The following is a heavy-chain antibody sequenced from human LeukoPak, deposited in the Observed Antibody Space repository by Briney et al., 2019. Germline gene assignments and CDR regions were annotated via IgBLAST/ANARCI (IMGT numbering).Heavy chain of an antibody. V-gene: IGHV3-43*02. CDR2: ISGDAGTT. CDR1: GFMFDENA. CDR3: AKDLTVVGSAWFDP. Sequence: PGGSLRLSCAASGFMFDENAMHWFRKPQGKGLEWVSLISGDAGTTYHVDSVKGRFTISRDNIKNSLYLQMNSLRSEVTALYYCAKDLTVVGSAWFDPWGQVTLVTVAS. D-gene: IGHD2-2*01. J-gene: IGHJ5*02.